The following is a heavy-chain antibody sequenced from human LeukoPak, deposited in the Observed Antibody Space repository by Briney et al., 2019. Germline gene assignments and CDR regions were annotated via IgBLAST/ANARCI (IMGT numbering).Heavy chain of an antibody. V-gene: IGHV3-11*01. D-gene: IGHD3-22*01. CDR3: ARSAYYDSSDTLTGTFDI. J-gene: IGHJ3*02. Sequence: GGSLRLSCAASGFTFSDYYMSWIRQAPGKGLEWVSYISSSGSTIYYADSVKGRFTISRDNAKNSLYLQMNSLRAEDTAVYYRARSAYYDSSDTLTGTFDIWGQGTMVTVSS. CDR2: ISSSGSTI. CDR1: GFTFSDYY.